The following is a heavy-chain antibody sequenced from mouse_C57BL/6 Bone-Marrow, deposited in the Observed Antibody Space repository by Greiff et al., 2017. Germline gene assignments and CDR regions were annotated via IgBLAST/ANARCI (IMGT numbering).Heavy chain of an antibody. D-gene: IGHD1-1*01. CDR1: GYTFTSYW. CDR3: ARCYYGSSMFAY. Sequence: QVQLQQPGAELVRPGTSVKLSCKASGYTFTSYWMHWVKQRPGQGLEWIGVIDPSDSYTNYNQKFKGKATFTVDTSSSTAYMQLSSLTSEDSAVYYCARCYYGSSMFAYWGQGTVVTVSA. V-gene: IGHV1-59*01. J-gene: IGHJ3*01. CDR2: IDPSDSYT.